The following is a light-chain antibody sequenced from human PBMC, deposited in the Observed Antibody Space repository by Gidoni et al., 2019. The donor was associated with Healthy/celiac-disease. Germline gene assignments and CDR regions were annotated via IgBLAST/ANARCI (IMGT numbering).Light chain of an antibody. V-gene: IGKV1-9*01. Sequence: ITCRASQGISSYLAWYQQKPGKAPKLLIYAASTLQSGVPSRFSGSGSGTDFTLTISSLQPEDVATYYCQQLNSYPLFTFGPGTKVDIK. J-gene: IGKJ3*01. CDR1: QGISSY. CDR3: QQLNSYPLFT. CDR2: AAS.